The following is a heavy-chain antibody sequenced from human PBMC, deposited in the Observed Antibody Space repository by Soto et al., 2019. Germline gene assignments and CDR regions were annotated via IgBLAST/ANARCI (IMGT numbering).Heavy chain of an antibody. Sequence: GSLRLSCAVYGGSFSGYYWSWIRQPPGKGLEWIGEINHSGSTNYNPSLKSRVTISVDTSKNQFSLKLSSVTAADTAVYYCARGGKYCSGGSCYSGLSFDYWGQGTLVTVSS. CDR1: GGSFSGYY. D-gene: IGHD2-15*01. CDR3: ARGGKYCSGGSCYSGLSFDY. J-gene: IGHJ4*02. V-gene: IGHV4-34*01. CDR2: INHSGST.